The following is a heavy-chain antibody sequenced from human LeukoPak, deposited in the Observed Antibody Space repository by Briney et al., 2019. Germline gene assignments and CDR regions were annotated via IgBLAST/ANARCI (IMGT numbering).Heavy chain of an antibody. CDR2: INHSGST. D-gene: IGHD3-3*01. J-gene: IGHJ6*03. Sequence: SETLSLTCAVYGGSFSGDYWSWIRQFPGKGLEWIGEINHSGSTNYNPSLKSRVTISVDTSKNQFSLKLSSVTAADTAVYYCARGRSLFTIFGVVTNYYMDVWGKGTTVTVSS. V-gene: IGHV4-34*01. CDR3: ARGRSLFTIFGVVTNYYMDV. CDR1: GGSFSGDY.